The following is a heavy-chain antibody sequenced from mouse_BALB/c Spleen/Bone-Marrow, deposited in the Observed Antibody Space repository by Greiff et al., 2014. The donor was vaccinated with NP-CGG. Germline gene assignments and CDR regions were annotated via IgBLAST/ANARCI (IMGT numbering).Heavy chain of an antibody. CDR2: VDPANGNT. V-gene: IGHV14-3*02. Sequence: EVQLQQSGAELVKPGASVKLSCTTSGFNIKDTYIHWVKQRPEQGLEWIGRVDPANGNTKYDPEFQGKATITADTSSNTAYLHLSSLTSENTAVYSCAHDAPFAYWGQGTLVTVSA. J-gene: IGHJ3*01. D-gene: IGHD2-3*01. CDR3: AHDAPFAY. CDR1: GFNIKDTY.